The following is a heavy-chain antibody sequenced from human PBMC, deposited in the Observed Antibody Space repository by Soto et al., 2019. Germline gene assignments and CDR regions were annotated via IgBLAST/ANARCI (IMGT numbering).Heavy chain of an antibody. CDR1: GFTFSSYE. CDR2: ISSSGINI. D-gene: IGHD1-20*01. J-gene: IGHJ6*02. Sequence: PGGSLRLSCAASGFTFSSYEMNWVRQAPGKGLAWVSYISSSGINIYYADSVKGRFTISRDNAKNSLYLQMNSLRDEDTAVYYCARGAPITYYYYGMDVWGQGTMVTV. V-gene: IGHV3-48*03. CDR3: ARGAPITYYYYGMDV.